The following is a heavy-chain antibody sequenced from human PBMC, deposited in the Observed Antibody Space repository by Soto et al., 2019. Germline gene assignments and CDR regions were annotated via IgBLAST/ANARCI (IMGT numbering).Heavy chain of an antibody. CDR2: IYYSGST. Sequence: SETLSLTCTVSGGSISSYYWSWIRQPPGKGLEWIGYIYYSGSTNYNPSLKSRVTISVDTSKNQFSLKLSSVTAADTAVYYCASSSSSVGIREYYYYYYMDVWGKGTTVTVSS. J-gene: IGHJ6*03. V-gene: IGHV4-59*01. CDR1: GGSISSYY. D-gene: IGHD6-6*01. CDR3: ASSSSSVGIREYYYYYYMDV.